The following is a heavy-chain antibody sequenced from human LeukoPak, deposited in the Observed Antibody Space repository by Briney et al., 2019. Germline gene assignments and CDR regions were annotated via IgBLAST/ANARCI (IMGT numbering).Heavy chain of an antibody. Sequence: SGPTLVKPTQTLTLTCTLSGFSIASSGVGVGWIRQPPGKALEWLALIYGDDDKYYSPSLKSRLTITKDTSKNHVVLTMTNMESGDTATYHCARKRSCFYSEFDHWGQGTLVTVSS. CDR3: ARKRSCFYSEFDH. V-gene: IGHV2-5*02. CDR2: IYGDDDK. D-gene: IGHD3-16*01. J-gene: IGHJ4*02. CDR1: GFSIASSGVG.